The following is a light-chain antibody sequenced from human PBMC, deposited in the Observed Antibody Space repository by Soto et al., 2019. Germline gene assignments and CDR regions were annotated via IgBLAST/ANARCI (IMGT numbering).Light chain of an antibody. Sequence: QSALTQPPSVSGSPGQSVTISCTGTRSDGGNYNHVSWYQQPPGAAPKLMIYEVSHRPSGVPDRFSGSKSGNTASLTISGLQAEDEADYYCSLYTSSSTYVFGTGTKLTV. V-gene: IGLV2-18*01. CDR1: RSDGGNYNH. CDR3: SLYTSSSTYV. CDR2: EVS. J-gene: IGLJ1*01.